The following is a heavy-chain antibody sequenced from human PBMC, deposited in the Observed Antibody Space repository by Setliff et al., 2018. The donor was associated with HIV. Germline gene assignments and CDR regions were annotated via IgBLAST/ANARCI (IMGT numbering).Heavy chain of an antibody. Sequence: SETLSLTCAVSGESMTRYYWSWIRQPAGKGLEWIGHIYSTGNTNYNSSLKSRVTMSIETSKNQFSLKLTSVTAADTAVYYCARDDDKLFDYWGQGALVTVSS. V-gene: IGHV4-4*07. J-gene: IGHJ4*02. D-gene: IGHD3-22*01. CDR2: IYSTGNT. CDR1: GESMTRYY. CDR3: ARDDDKLFDY.